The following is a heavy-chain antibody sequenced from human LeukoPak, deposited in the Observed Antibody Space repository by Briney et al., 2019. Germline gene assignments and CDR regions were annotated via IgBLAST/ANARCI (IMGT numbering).Heavy chain of an antibody. V-gene: IGHV3-15*01. CDR1: GFTFSNAW. Sequence: PGGSLRLSCTVSGFTFSNAWMSWVRQAPGKGLEWLGRLKSKTDGGTTDYAAPVKGRFTISRDDSKNTLYLQMNSLKTEDTAVYYCSTLLWFGECSNPFDYWGQGTLVTVSS. D-gene: IGHD3-10*01. J-gene: IGHJ4*02. CDR3: STLLWFGECSNPFDY. CDR2: LKSKTDGGTT.